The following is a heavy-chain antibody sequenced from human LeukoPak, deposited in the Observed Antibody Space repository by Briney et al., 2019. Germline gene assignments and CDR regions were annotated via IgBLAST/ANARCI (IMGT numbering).Heavy chain of an antibody. CDR2: INPNSGGT. V-gene: IGHV1-2*02. J-gene: IGHJ4*02. D-gene: IGHD6-6*01. CDR1: GYTFTGYY. Sequence: ASVKVSCKTSGYTFTGYYMHWVRQAPGQGLEWMGWINPNSGGTNYAQKFQGRVTMTRDTSITTAYMELSSLRSDDSALYYCARATRSTSSVFYDYWGQGTLVTVSS. CDR3: ARATRSTSSVFYDY.